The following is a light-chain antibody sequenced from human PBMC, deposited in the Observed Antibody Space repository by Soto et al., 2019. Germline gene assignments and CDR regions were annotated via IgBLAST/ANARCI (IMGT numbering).Light chain of an antibody. J-gene: IGKJ1*01. CDR2: GAS. Sequence: EVVMTQSPATLSVSPGERATLSCRASQSVNANLAWYQQKPGQAPRLLIHGASNMATGIPARFSGSVFGTEFILPISSLQSEDFAVYYCQQYNTWLWTFGQGTKVEI. V-gene: IGKV3-15*01. CDR3: QQYNTWLWT. CDR1: QSVNAN.